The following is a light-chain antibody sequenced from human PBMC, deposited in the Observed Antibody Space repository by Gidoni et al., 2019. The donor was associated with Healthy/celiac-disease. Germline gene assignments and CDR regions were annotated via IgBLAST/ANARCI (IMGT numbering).Light chain of an antibody. J-gene: IGLJ1*01. CDR1: SSDVGGYNY. V-gene: IGLV2-8*01. CDR3: SSYAGSNNQGV. CDR2: EVS. Sequence: QSALTQPPSASGSPGQSATISCTGTSSDVGGYNYVSWYQQHPGKAPKLMIYEVSKRPSGVPDRFSGSKSGNTASLTVSGLQAEDEADYYCSSYAGSNNQGVFGTGTKVTVL.